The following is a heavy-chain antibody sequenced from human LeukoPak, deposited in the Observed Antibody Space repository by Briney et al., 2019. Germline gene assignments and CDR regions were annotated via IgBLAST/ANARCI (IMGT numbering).Heavy chain of an antibody. V-gene: IGHV3-30*04. CDR2: ISYDGSNK. CDR1: GFTFSSYA. Sequence: GRSLRLSCAASGFTFSSYAMHWVRQAPGKGLEWVAVISYDGSNKYYADSVKGRFTISRDNSKNTLYLQMNSLRAEDTAVYYCARDRCGGSYYGGIDYWGQGTLVTVSS. J-gene: IGHJ4*02. CDR3: ARDRCGGSYYGGIDY. D-gene: IGHD1-26*01.